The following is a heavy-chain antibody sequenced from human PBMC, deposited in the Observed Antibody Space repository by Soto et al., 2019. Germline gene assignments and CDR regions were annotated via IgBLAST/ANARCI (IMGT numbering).Heavy chain of an antibody. V-gene: IGHV3-48*01. J-gene: IGHJ3*02. Sequence: PGGSLRLSCAASGFTFSSYSMNWVRQAPGKGLEWVSYISSSSSTIYYADSVKGRFTISRDNAKNSLYLQMNSLRAEDTAVYYCARDSTSGRDAFDIWGQGTMVTVSS. D-gene: IGHD1-26*01. CDR3: ARDSTSGRDAFDI. CDR1: GFTFSSYS. CDR2: ISSSSSTI.